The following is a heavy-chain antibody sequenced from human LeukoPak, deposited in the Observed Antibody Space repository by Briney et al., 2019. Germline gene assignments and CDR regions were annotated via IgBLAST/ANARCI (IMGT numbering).Heavy chain of an antibody. J-gene: IGHJ4*02. V-gene: IGHV3-53*01. CDR2: IYSGGST. CDR1: GFTVSSNY. Sequence: PGGSLGLSCAASGFTVSSNYMSWVRQAPGKGLEWVSVIYSGGSTYYADSVKGRFTISRDNSKNTLYLQMNSLRAEDTAVYYCARGGDYGDYYFDYWGQGTLVTVSS. CDR3: ARGGDYGDYYFDY. D-gene: IGHD4-17*01.